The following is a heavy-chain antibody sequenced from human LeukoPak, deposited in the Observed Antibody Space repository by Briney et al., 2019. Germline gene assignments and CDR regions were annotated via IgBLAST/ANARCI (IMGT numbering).Heavy chain of an antibody. J-gene: IGHJ4*02. CDR3: ARDHDSSGYYYGSGDY. CDR2: ISYDGSNK. D-gene: IGHD3-22*01. Sequence: GGSLRLSCSASGFTVTHYAMHWVRQAPGKGLEWVAVISYDGSNKYYADSVKGRFTISRDNSKNTLYLQMNSLRAKDTAVYYCARDHDSSGYYYGSGDYWGQGTLVTVSS. CDR1: GFTVTHYA. V-gene: IGHV3-30*04.